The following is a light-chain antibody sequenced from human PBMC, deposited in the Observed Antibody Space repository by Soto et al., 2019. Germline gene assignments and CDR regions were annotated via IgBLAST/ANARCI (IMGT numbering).Light chain of an antibody. CDR2: DES. V-gene: IGKV1-33*01. Sequence: DIQMTQSPSSLSASVGDRVNITCQASQDISNYVNWYQQKPGKDPKILIYDESVLEARGQSQFSGGGSGTHFTLTISSLQAEDVAKYYCQQFDNLPLTFGGGTKVEIK. CDR1: QDISNY. J-gene: IGKJ4*01. CDR3: QQFDNLPLT.